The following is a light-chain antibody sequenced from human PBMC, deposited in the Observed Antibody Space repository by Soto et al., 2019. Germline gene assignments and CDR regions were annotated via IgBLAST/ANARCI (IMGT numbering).Light chain of an antibody. Sequence: SYELTQPPSVSVAPGETAKITCGGNNIGSKTVHWYQQRPGQAPVLNSYDNGDRSSAIPERFSGSNSGNTATLTISRVEAGDEADYDCQVWGTPKYPDVVFGGGTRLTVL. CDR1: NIGSKT. CDR3: QVWGTPKYPDVV. CDR2: DNG. J-gene: IGLJ2*01. V-gene: IGLV3-21*04.